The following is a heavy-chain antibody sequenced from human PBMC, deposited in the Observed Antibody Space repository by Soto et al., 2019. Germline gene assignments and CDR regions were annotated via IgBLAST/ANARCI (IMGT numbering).Heavy chain of an antibody. J-gene: IGHJ5*02. CDR3: ARPSGRGSGSSRGPFDP. Sequence: QVTLKESGPVLVKPTEPLTLTCTVSGFSLNTGRVGVSWIRQPPGKALEWLAHIFSNDEKSYSTSLKSRLTISKDSFNSQVVFTMTDMDPVVTATYSCARPSGRGSGSSRGPFDPWGQGTLVTVSS. V-gene: IGHV2-26*01. CDR2: IFSNDEK. CDR1: GFSLNTGRVG. D-gene: IGHD6-19*01.